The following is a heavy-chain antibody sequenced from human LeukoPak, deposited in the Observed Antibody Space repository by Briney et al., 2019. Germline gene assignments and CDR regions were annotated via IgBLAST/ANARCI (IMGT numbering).Heavy chain of an antibody. CDR2: IKQDGSEK. V-gene: IGHV3-7*01. D-gene: IGHD6-13*01. Sequence: PGGSLRLSCAASGFTFSSHVMSWVRQAPGKGLEWVANIKQDGSEKYYLDSVKGRFTISRDNAKNSLYLQMNSLRAEDTAVYFCTREAAAGIDYWGQGTLVTVSS. CDR3: TREAAAGIDY. J-gene: IGHJ4*02. CDR1: GFTFSSHV.